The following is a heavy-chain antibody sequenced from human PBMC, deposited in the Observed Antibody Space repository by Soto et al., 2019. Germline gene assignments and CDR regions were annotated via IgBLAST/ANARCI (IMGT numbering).Heavy chain of an antibody. Sequence: EVQLVESGGGSVQPGGSLKLSCAASGFTFSGSAMHWVRQASGKGPEWVGRIGIKANNYATAYAASVKGRFIISRDDSKNTAHLQMNSLKTEDTAVYYCTRPFDCSGDACYSGWYYYYGMDVWGQGTTVTVSS. V-gene: IGHV3-73*01. J-gene: IGHJ6*02. CDR2: IGIKANNYAT. CDR1: GFTFSGSA. CDR3: TRPFDCSGDACYSGWYYYYGMDV. D-gene: IGHD2-15*01.